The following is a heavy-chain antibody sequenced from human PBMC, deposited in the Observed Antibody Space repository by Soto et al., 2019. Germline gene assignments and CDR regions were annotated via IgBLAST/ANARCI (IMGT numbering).Heavy chain of an antibody. CDR1: GRIFSSFP. Sequence: QVQVVQSGAEVKKPGSSVKISCKASGRIFSSFPTSWVRQVPGQGLEWMGGVISASGSVTYAPKFQGRVTITAVNSAGIGYMELTSLTSEDTAIYYCARVGSRDAYDYVLDHWGPGTMVTASS. CDR2: VISASGSV. V-gene: IGHV1-69*06. D-gene: IGHD3-10*02. CDR3: ARVGSRDAYDYVLDH. J-gene: IGHJ1*01.